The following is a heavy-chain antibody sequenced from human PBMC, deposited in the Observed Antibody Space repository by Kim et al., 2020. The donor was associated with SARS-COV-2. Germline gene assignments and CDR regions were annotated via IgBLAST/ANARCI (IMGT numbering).Heavy chain of an antibody. D-gene: IGHD3-10*01. CDR3: VGVAGSVFYYDY. J-gene: IGHJ4*02. CDR1: GFSFATHS. V-gene: IGHV3-21*01. Sequence: GGSLRLSCAASGFSFATHSMNWVRQSPRKGLEWLASISSSSTYIYYADSVKGRFAISRDNAKNSLYLQMDSLRPDDSAVYYCVGVAGSVFYYDYWGQGTLVTVSS. CDR2: ISSSSTYI.